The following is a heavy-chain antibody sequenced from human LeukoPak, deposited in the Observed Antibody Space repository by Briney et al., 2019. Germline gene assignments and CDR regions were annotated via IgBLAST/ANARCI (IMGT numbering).Heavy chain of an antibody. CDR3: ARGRNYGDWFDP. D-gene: IGHD4-17*01. J-gene: IGHJ5*02. Sequence: SETLSLTCTVSGGSIGSYYWSWIRQPPGKGLEWIGYIYYSGSTNYNPSLKSRVTISVDTSKNQFSLRLSSVTAADTAVYYCARGRNYGDWFDPWGQGTLVTVSS. CDR1: GGSIGSYY. CDR2: IYYSGST. V-gene: IGHV4-59*01.